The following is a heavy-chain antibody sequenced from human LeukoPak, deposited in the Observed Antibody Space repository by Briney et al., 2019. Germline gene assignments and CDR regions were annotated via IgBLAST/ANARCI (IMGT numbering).Heavy chain of an antibody. CDR3: AKGPSTWDC. V-gene: IGHV3-23*01. CDR1: GFTFSSYA. CDR2: ITAGGGGT. J-gene: IGHJ4*02. Sequence: PGGSLRLSCAASGFTFSSYAMSWVRQAPGKGLEWVSAITAGGGGTYYADSVKGRFTISRDNSKNTLYLQMNCLRAEDTAVYYCAKGPSTWDCWGQGTLVTVSS.